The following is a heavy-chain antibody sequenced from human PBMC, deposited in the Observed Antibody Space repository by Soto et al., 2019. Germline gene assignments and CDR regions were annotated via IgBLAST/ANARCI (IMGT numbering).Heavy chain of an antibody. CDR2: ISYDGSNK. CDR1: GFTFSSYA. V-gene: IGHV3-30-3*01. Sequence: QVQLVESGGGVVQPGRSLRLSCAASGFTFSSYAMHWVRQAPGKGLEWVAVISYDGSNKYYADSVKGRFTISRDNSKNTLYLQMNSLRAEDTAVYYCAIDLLDSTAGFDPWGQGTLVTVSS. CDR3: AIDLLDSTAGFDP. D-gene: IGHD4-17*01. J-gene: IGHJ5*02.